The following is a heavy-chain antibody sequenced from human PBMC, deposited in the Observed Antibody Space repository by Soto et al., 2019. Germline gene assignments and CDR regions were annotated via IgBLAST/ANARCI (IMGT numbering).Heavy chain of an antibody. J-gene: IGHJ6*04. CDR2: IYYSGST. CDR3: ARDSPNYYGMYV. V-gene: IGHV4-31*03. Sequence: LSLTCTVSGGSISSVGYYWSWIRQHPGNGLEWIGYIYYSGSTYYNPSLKSRVTISVDTSKNQFSLKLSSVTAADTAVYYCARDSPNYYGMYVWREGTTITVSS. CDR1: GGSISSVGYY.